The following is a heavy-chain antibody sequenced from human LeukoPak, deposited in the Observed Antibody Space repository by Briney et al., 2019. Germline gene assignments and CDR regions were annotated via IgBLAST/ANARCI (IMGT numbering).Heavy chain of an antibody. V-gene: IGHV3-21*01. CDR2: ISSSSSYI. Sequence: GGTLSLPRAASGFTLRSYSMNGVRQAPAKGREGVSSISSSSSYIYYADSVKGRFTISRDNAKNSLYLHMNSLRAEDTAVYYCARALDSNIWFGELHWFDPGGQVTLVTV. D-gene: IGHD3-10*01. J-gene: IGHJ5*02. CDR1: GFTLRSYS. CDR3: ARALDSNIWFGELHWFDP.